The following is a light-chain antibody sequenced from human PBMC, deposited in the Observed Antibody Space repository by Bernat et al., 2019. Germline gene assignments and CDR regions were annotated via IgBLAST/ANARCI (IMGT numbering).Light chain of an antibody. V-gene: IGKV1-39*01. CDR3: QQSYSTPYT. CDR1: QSISSY. Sequence: DIQMTQSPSSLSASVGDRVTITCRASQSISSYLNWYQQKPGKAPKLLIYAASSLKSGVPSRFSGSGSGTDFTLTISSLQPEHFATYSCQQSYSTPYTFGQETKLEIK. CDR2: AAS. J-gene: IGKJ2*01.